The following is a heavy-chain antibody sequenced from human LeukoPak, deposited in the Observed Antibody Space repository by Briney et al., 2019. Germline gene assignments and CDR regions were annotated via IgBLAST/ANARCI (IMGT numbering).Heavy chain of an antibody. J-gene: IGHJ6*03. CDR3: ARGTYYYDSSGYQHYMDV. CDR2: IRNKANSYTT. Sequence: GGSLRLSCAASGFTFSDHYMDWVRQAPGKGLEWVGRIRNKANSYTTEYAASVKGRFTISRDDSKNSLYLQMNSLKAEDTAVYYCARGTYYYDSSGYQHYMDVWGKGTTVTVSS. D-gene: IGHD3-22*01. V-gene: IGHV3-72*01. CDR1: GFTFSDHY.